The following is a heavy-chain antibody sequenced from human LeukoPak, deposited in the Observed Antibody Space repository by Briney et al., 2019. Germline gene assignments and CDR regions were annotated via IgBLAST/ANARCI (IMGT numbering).Heavy chain of an antibody. V-gene: IGHV3-21*01. CDR2: ISSSSSYI. J-gene: IGHJ4*02. D-gene: IGHD6-19*01. CDR3: ARSDSSGWYPC. Sequence: PGGSLRLSRAASGFTFSSYSMNWVRQAPGKGLEWVSSISSSSSYIYYADSVKGRFTISRDNAKNSLYLQMNSLRAEDTAVYYCARSDSSGWYPCWGQGTLVTVSS. CDR1: GFTFSSYS.